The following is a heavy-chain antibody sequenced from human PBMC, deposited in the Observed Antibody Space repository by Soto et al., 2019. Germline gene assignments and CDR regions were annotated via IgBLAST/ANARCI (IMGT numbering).Heavy chain of an antibody. CDR2: INHSGST. J-gene: IGHJ4*02. CDR1: GGSFSGYY. D-gene: IGHD4-17*01. V-gene: IGHV4-34*01. Sequence: SETLSLTCAVYGGSFSGYYWSWIRQPPGKGLEWIGEINHSGSTNYNPSLKSRVTISVDTSKNQFSLKLSSVTAADTAVYYCARSTVTDTLSDYWGQGTLVTVSS. CDR3: ARSTVTDTLSDY.